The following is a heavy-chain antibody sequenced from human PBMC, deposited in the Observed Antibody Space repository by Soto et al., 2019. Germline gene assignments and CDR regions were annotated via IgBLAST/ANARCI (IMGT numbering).Heavy chain of an antibody. CDR1: GFTFSSYG. D-gene: IGHD6-13*01. CDR3: AKDPAGYSIHFDP. Sequence: QVQLVASGGGVVQPGRSLRLSCVGSGFTFSSYGMHWVRQAPDKGPEWVAVISYDGRNTYYADSGKRRFSISRDNANNIIYLQTNSLRVKDTSIYYCAKDPAGYSIHFDPWGQGTMVAV. CDR2: ISYDGRNT. J-gene: IGHJ5*01. V-gene: IGHV3-30*18.